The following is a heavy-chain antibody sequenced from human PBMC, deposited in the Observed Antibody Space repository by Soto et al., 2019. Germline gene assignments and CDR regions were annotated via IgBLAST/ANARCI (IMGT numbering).Heavy chain of an antibody. CDR2: IYWDDDK. CDR3: AHIVVAGLGYYFDY. CDR1: GFSLSSTRMA. V-gene: IGHV2-5*02. J-gene: IGHJ4*02. D-gene: IGHD6-19*01. Sequence: QITLKESGPTLVKPTQTLTLTCTFSGFSLSSTRMAVGWIRQPPGKALEWLALIYWDDDKRYSPFLKSRLTIAKYTXXNQVVLTMSNMDPVDTARYYCAHIVVAGLGYYFDYWGQGTLVTVSS.